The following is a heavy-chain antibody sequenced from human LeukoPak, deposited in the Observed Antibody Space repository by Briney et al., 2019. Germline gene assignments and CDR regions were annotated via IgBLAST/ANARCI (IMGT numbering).Heavy chain of an antibody. Sequence: PGGSLGLSCAASGFTFSSYAMHWVRQAPGKGLEWVAVISYDGSNKYYADSVKGRFTISRDNSKNTLYLQMNSLKTEDTAVYYCARDGPSITVAGQFDYWGQGTLVTVSS. D-gene: IGHD6-19*01. CDR1: GFTFSSYA. V-gene: IGHV3-30-3*01. CDR2: ISYDGSNK. CDR3: ARDGPSITVAGQFDY. J-gene: IGHJ4*02.